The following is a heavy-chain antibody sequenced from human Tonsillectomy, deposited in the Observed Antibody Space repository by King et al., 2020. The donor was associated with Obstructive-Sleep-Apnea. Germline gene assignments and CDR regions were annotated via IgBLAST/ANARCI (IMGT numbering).Heavy chain of an antibody. V-gene: IGHV3-23*04. J-gene: IGHJ4*02. CDR2: ISESEGRT. CDR1: GFTFSNYV. Sequence: VQLVESGGGLVQPGGSLRLSCAVSGFTFSNYVMNWIRQAPGKGLEWVSSISESEGRTFYRDSVKGRFTISRDNSQNILYLQMDILRAEDTALYYCARRGPGWGFFDYWGQGVLVTVSS. D-gene: IGHD6-19*01. CDR3: ARRGPGWGFFDY.